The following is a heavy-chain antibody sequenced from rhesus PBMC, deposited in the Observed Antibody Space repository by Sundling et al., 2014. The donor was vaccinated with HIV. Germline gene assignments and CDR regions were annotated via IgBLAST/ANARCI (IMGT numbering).Heavy chain of an antibody. V-gene: IGHV3-103*01. Sequence: EVQLVESGGGLAKPGGSLRLSCAASGFTFRNYAIHWVRQAPGKGLEWVSAISSGGSTYYADSVKGRFTISRDNSKNTLSLQMNSLRAEDTAFYYCAKRIYCDSNNCYGGFDVWGPGVLVTVSS. J-gene: IGHJ5-1*01. CDR1: GFTFRNYA. CDR2: ISSGGST. CDR3: AKRIYCDSNNCYGGFDV. D-gene: IGHD2-2*01.